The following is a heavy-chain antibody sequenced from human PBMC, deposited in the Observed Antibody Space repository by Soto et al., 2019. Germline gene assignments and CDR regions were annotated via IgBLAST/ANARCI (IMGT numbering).Heavy chain of an antibody. J-gene: IGHJ5*01. D-gene: IGHD3-10*01. Sequence: SETLSLTCTVSGVSISSYYWGWIRQPAGKGLECIGRIYISVSTNYNPALKSRVTMSADTYKNQFSLKLSSVTAADTAVNYGDRNYPEDSFDSWGQGTLVTVSS. CDR2: IYISVST. V-gene: IGHV4-4*07. CDR1: GVSISSYY. CDR3: DRNYPEDSFDS.